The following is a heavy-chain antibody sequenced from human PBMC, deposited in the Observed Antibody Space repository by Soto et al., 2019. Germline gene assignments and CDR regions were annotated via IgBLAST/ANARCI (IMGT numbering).Heavy chain of an antibody. CDR3: ARVHVMVVAGSTFDY. CDR1: SDSLSSGSY. D-gene: IGHD6-19*01. CDR2: IYHGGTT. V-gene: IGHV4-38-2*01. Sequence: PSETLSLTCADSSDSLSSGSYCGCIRHPPGKGPEWIASIYHGGTTFYNPSLKSRVTLSVDTSKNHYSLKLRSVTAADTAVYYCARVHVMVVAGSTFDYWGPGILVTGSS. J-gene: IGHJ4*01.